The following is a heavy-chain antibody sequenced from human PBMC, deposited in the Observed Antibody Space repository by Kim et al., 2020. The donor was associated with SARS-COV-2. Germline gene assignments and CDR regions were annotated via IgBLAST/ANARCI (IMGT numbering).Heavy chain of an antibody. Sequence: SETLSLTCAVSGGSISSSGFYWGWIRQPPGKGLEWIGSTYYDGSTYYNPPLKSRAIVSVDTSKNRFSLKLSSVTAADTAVYYCARQSYSSRGFYYRPDPLGQGTLVNGPS. D-gene: IGHD3-22*01. CDR2: TYYDGST. CDR3: ARQSYSSRGFYYRPDP. V-gene: IGHV4-39*01. J-gene: IGHJ5*02. CDR1: GGSISSSGFY.